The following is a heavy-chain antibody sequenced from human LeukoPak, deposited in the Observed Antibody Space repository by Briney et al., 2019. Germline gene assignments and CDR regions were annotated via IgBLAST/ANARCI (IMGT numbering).Heavy chain of an antibody. Sequence: QSGPGLVQPSQTLSLTCAVSGDSVSSKNGAWNWIRQSPSRGLEWLGRTYYRSKWYNDYAESMEGRMTIRQDTSKNQYSLHLNSVTPDDTAVYYCARDLGTTGWHTFWGQGTLVTVSS. CDR1: GDSVSSKNGA. D-gene: IGHD6-19*01. J-gene: IGHJ4*02. V-gene: IGHV6-1*01. CDR3: ARDLGTTGWHTF. CDR2: TYYRSKWYN.